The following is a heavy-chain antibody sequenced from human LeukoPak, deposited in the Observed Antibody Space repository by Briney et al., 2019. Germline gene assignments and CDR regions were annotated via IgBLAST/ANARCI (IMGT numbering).Heavy chain of an antibody. CDR3: ARDSVVVVPAAIYYSNYAFDY. CDR1: GFTFSSYS. D-gene: IGHD2-2*01. V-gene: IGHV3-21*01. CDR2: ISSSSSYI. Sequence: GGSLRLSCAASGFTFSSYSMNWVRQAPGKGLEWVSSISSSSSYIYYADSVKGRFTISRDNAKNSLYLQMNSLRAEDTAVYYCARDSVVVVPAAIYYSNYAFDYWGQGNPGHRLL. J-gene: IGHJ4*02.